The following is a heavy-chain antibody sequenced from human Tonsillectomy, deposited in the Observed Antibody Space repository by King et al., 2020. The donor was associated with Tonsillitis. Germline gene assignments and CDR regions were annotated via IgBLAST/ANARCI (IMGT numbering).Heavy chain of an antibody. Sequence: VQLVESGGGLVQPGGSLRLSCAASGFAFSNYPMSWVRQAPGQGLEWVSTISGSGGSTYYADAVKGRFTISRDNSKGTLFLQVNSLRVEDTAVYYCAKIQTTVLTPLHYWGQGTLITVSS. D-gene: IGHD4-17*01. J-gene: IGHJ4*02. CDR2: ISGSGGST. CDR3: AKIQTTVLTPLHY. CDR1: GFAFSNYP. V-gene: IGHV3-23*04.